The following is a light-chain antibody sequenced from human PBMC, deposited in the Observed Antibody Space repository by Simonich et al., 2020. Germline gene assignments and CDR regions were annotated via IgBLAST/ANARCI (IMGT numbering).Light chain of an antibody. CDR1: QGISSA. CDR3: QQFNSYPLT. V-gene: IGKV1-13*02. CDR2: DAS. Sequence: AIQLTQSPSSLSASVGDRVTITCPASQGISSALAWDQQKPGKAPKLLIYDASSLESGVPSRLSGSGSGTDFTLTISSLQPEDFATYYCQQFNSYPLTFGGGTKVEIK. J-gene: IGKJ4*01.